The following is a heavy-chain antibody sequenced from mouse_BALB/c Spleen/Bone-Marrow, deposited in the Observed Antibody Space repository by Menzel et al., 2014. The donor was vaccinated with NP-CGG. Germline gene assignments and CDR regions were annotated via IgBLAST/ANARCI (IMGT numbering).Heavy chain of an antibody. Sequence: EVQVVESGGGLVQPGESLKLPCESNEYEFPSHDMSWVRKTPEKRLELVAAINSDGGSTYYPDTMERRFIISRDNTKRTLYLQMSSLRSEDTALYYCARRGDYDWFAYWGQGTQVTVSA. V-gene: IGHV5-2*01. CDR1: EYEFPSHD. D-gene: IGHD2-4*01. J-gene: IGHJ3*01. CDR2: INSDGGST. CDR3: ARRGDYDWFAY.